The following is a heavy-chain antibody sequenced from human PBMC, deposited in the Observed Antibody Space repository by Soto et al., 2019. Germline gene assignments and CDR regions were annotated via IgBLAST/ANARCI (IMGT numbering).Heavy chain of an antibody. J-gene: IGHJ6*02. Sequence: PGGSLRLSCAASGFTFNHYWMHWVRQAPGKGLEWVSGISWNSGSIGYADSVKGRFTISRDNAKNSLYLQMNSLRAEDTALYYCAKDRISTSNLYNGMDVWGQGTTVTVSS. CDR1: GFTFNHYW. CDR3: AKDRISTSNLYNGMDV. CDR2: ISWNSGSI. V-gene: IGHV3-9*01. D-gene: IGHD2-2*01.